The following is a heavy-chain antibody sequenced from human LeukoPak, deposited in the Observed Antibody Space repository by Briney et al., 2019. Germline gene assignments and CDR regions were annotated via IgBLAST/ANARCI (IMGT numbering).Heavy chain of an antibody. J-gene: IGHJ3*02. D-gene: IGHD4-17*01. CDR1: GYSFTSYW. Sequence: GESLKISCKGSGYSFTSYWIGWVRQMPGKGLEWMGIIYPGDSDTRYSPSFQGQVTISVDKSISTAYLQWSSLKASDTAMYYCARQGWRTTVTTSAFDIWGQGTMVTISS. CDR3: ARQGWRTTVTTSAFDI. CDR2: IYPGDSDT. V-gene: IGHV5-51*01.